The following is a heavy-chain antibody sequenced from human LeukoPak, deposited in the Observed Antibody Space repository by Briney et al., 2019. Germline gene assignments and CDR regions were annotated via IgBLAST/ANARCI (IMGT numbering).Heavy chain of an antibody. Sequence: GGFLRLSCAASGFTFSSYGMHWVRQAPGKGLEWVAFIRYDGSNKYYADSVKGRFTISRDNSKNTLYLQMNSLRAEDTAVYYCAKDTGKYSSGWTDYWGQGTLVTVSS. CDR3: AKDTGKYSSGWTDY. J-gene: IGHJ4*02. CDR1: GFTFSSYG. V-gene: IGHV3-30*02. CDR2: IRYDGSNK. D-gene: IGHD6-19*01.